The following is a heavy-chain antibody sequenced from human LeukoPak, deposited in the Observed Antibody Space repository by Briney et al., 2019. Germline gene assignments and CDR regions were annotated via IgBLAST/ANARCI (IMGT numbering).Heavy chain of an antibody. Sequence: PGGSLRLSCAASGFTFSSHWMHWVRQAPGKGLVWVSRINSDGSSISYADSVKGRFTISRDNAKNTLYLQMNSLRAEDTAVYYCARDLQLWTTRDTRGAAQVGYWGQGTLVTVSS. CDR2: INSDGSSI. D-gene: IGHD5-18*01. CDR3: ARDLQLWTTRDTRGAAQVGY. V-gene: IGHV3-74*01. CDR1: GFTFSSHW. J-gene: IGHJ4*02.